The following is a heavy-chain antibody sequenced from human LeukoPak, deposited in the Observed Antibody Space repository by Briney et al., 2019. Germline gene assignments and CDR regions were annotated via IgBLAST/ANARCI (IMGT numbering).Heavy chain of an antibody. J-gene: IGHJ4*02. CDR1: GLTFSNYD. CDR3: ASRQGLGWHYVN. D-gene: IGHD3-10*02. CDR2: ISDNGGRT. Sequence: GGSLTLSCVDSGLTFSNYDMSWVRQVPGKGREWVSGISDNGGRTNYADSVKGRFTISRENSKNTLYLQKNSLRVEDTAIYYCASRQGLGWHYVNWGQGTLVTVSS. V-gene: IGHV3-23*01.